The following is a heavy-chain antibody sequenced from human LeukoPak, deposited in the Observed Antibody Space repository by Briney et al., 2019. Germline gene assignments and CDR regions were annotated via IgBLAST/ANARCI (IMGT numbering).Heavy chain of an antibody. V-gene: IGHV3-48*02. D-gene: IGHD3-3*01. J-gene: IGHJ4*02. CDR1: GFTFSSYS. Sequence: PGGSLRLSCAASGFTFSSYSMNWVRQAPGKGLEWVSYISSSSSTIYYADYVTGRFTISRDNANNSLHLQMNSLRDEDTAVYYCARDDFWRVYHFDSWGQGTLVTVSS. CDR3: ARDDFWRVYHFDS. CDR2: ISSSSSTI.